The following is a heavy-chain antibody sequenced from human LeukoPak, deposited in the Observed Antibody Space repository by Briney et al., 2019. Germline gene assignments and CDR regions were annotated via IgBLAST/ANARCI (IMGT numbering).Heavy chain of an antibody. D-gene: IGHD3-22*01. CDR2: FNPKSGGT. J-gene: IGHJ6*03. V-gene: IGHV1-2*06. CDR1: GYTFIDYH. Sequence: ASVKVSCKASGYTFIDYHLHWVRQAPGQGLEWMGRFNPKSGGTNYAQKFQGRVTMTRDTSISTAYMELSSLRSDDTAVYFCVRDIDYYDSSGFGGGYYYYYYMDVWGRGTTVTVSS. CDR3: VRDIDYYDSSGFGGGYYYYYYMDV.